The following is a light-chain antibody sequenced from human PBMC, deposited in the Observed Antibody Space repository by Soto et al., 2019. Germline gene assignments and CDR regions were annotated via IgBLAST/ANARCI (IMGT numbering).Light chain of an antibody. Sequence: QAVVTQEPSLTVSPGGTVTLTCGSSTGAVTSGHYPYRFQQKPGQAPRTLIYDTSNKHSWTPARFSGSLLGGKAALTLSGAQPEDEAAYYCLLSDSGARGVFGGGTKLTVL. CDR1: TGAVTSGHY. V-gene: IGLV7-46*01. CDR2: DTS. J-gene: IGLJ2*01. CDR3: LLSDSGARGV.